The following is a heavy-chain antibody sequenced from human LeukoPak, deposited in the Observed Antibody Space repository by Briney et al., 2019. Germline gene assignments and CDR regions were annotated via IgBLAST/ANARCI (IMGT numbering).Heavy chain of an antibody. D-gene: IGHD3-3*01. CDR1: GGSISSYY. J-gene: IGHJ3*02. V-gene: IGHV4-34*01. CDR2: INHSGST. CDR3: ARLRALRFLEWHNAFDI. Sequence: SETLSLTCTVSGGSISSYYWSWIRQPPGKGLEWIGEINHSGSTNYNPSLKSRVTISVDTSKNQFSLKLSSVTAADTAVYYCARLRALRFLEWHNAFDIWGQGTMVTVSS.